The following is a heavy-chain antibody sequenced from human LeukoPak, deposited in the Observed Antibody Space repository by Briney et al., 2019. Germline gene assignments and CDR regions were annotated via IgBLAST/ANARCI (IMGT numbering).Heavy chain of an antibody. CDR3: ARRDNSGSYYFDY. CDR2: IYPGDSDT. D-gene: IGHD3-10*01. V-gene: IGHV5-51*01. J-gene: IGHJ4*02. CDR1: GYSFTSYW. Sequence: RGESLKISCKGSGYSFTSYWIAWVRQMPGKGLEWMGTIYPGDSDTRYSPSFQGQVTISADKSISTAYLQWSSLKASDAAMYYCARRDNSGSYYFDYWGQGTLVTVSS.